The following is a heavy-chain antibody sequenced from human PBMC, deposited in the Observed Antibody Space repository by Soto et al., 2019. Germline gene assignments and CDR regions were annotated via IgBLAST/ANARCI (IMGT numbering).Heavy chain of an antibody. J-gene: IGHJ4*02. CDR2: IDPSDSYT. CDR1: GYSFTSYW. Sequence: GESLKISCKGSGYSFTSYWISWVRQMPGKGLEWRGRIDPSDSYTNYSPSFQGHVTISADKSISTAYLQMNSLRAEDTAVYYCARSGLVYLDYWGQGTLVTVPQ. D-gene: IGHD2-8*01. V-gene: IGHV5-10-1*01. CDR3: ARSGLVYLDY.